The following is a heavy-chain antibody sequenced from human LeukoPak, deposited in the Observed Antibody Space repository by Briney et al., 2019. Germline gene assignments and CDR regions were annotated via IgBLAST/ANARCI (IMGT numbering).Heavy chain of an antibody. V-gene: IGHV4-30-4*01. CDR3: ARLRQIVPGIAGLGFDY. CDR1: GGSISSGDYY. D-gene: IGHD6-13*01. Sequence: SETLSLTCTVSGGSISSGDYYWSWIRQPPGKGLEWIGYIYYSGSTYYNPSLKSRVTISVDTSKNQFSLKLSSVTAADTAVYYCARLRQIVPGIAGLGFDYWGQGTLVTVSS. J-gene: IGHJ4*02. CDR2: IYYSGST.